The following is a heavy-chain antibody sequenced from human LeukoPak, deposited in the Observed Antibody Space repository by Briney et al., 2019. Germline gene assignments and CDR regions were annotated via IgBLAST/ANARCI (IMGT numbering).Heavy chain of an antibody. CDR3: ARDGILWFGEPKPYFDY. V-gene: IGHV3-48*04. CDR1: GFTFSSYS. D-gene: IGHD3-10*01. J-gene: IGHJ4*02. CDR2: ISSSSSTI. Sequence: GGSLRLSCAASGFTFSSYSMNWVRQAPGKGLEWVSYISSSSSTIYYADSVKGRFTISRDNAKNSLYLQMNSLRAEDTAVYYCARDGILWFGEPKPYFDYWGQGTLVTVSS.